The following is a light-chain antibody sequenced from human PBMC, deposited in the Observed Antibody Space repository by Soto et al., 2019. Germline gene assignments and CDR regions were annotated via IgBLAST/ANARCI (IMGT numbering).Light chain of an antibody. Sequence: HMTQSPSSLSASVGDRVTITCRASQRITTYLNWYQQKPGEAPKLLISTSGTLQRGVPSRFSGSGSGTDFTLTITRLQPADFATYFCQQTYSTPYTFGQGTQLEIK. V-gene: IGKV1-39*01. CDR1: QRITTY. CDR3: QQTYSTPYT. J-gene: IGKJ2*01. CDR2: TSG.